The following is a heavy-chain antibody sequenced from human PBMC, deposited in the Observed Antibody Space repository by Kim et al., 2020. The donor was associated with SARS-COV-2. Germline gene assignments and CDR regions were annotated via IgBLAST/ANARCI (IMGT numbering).Heavy chain of an antibody. Sequence: SETLSLTCIVSGGSISSGGYYWSWIRQDPGKGLEWIGYIYYSGSTYYNPSLKSRVTILVDTYKNQLSLKLTSVTAAATAVYYCARVKAVGGLVAYFDYRG. D-gene: IGHD2-15*01. J-gene: IGHJ4*01. CDR2: IYYSGST. V-gene: IGHV4-31*03. CDR3: ARVKAVGGLVAYFDY. CDR1: GGSISSGGYY.